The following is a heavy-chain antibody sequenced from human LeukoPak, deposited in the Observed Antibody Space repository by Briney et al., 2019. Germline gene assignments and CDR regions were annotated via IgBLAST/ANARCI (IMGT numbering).Heavy chain of an antibody. CDR2: INHNGNVN. Sequence: AGGSLRLSCAASGFTFSSYWMNWARQAPGKGLEWVASINHNGNVNYYVDSVKGRFTISRDNAKNLLYLQMNSLRAEDTAPYYCAKSVAIYFYYGLDVWGQGTTVAVSS. J-gene: IGHJ6*02. D-gene: IGHD3-3*01. V-gene: IGHV3-7*03. CDR3: AKSVAIYFYYGLDV. CDR1: GFTFSSYW.